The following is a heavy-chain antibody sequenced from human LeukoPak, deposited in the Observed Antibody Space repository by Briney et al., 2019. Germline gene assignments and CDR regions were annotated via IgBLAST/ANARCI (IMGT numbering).Heavy chain of an antibody. CDR3: AKDRSGGALGGFDY. J-gene: IGHJ4*02. V-gene: IGHV3-30*18. CDR1: GFTFRRYG. D-gene: IGHD3-16*01. CDR2: ISDDGRDE. Sequence: GGSLRLSCAASGFTFRRYGMHWVRQAPGKGLEWVAIISDDGRDEYYADSVKGGFTISRDNSKNTLYLQMNSLRPEDTAAYYCAKDRSGGALGGFDYWGQGTLVTVSS.